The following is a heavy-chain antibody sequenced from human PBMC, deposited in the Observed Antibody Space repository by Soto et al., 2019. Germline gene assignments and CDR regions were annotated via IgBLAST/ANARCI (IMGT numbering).Heavy chain of an antibody. CDR1: GYAFTSYD. D-gene: IGHD2-8*01. CDR2: MHPNSGNT. Sequence: ASVKVSCKASGYAFTSYDINWVRLATGQGLEWMGWMHPNSGNTGHAQKFQGRVTMTRNTSISTAYMELSSLRSEDTAVYYCARSRLGGFDGVYYGMDVWGQGTTVTVSS. V-gene: IGHV1-8*01. CDR3: ARSRLGGFDGVYYGMDV. J-gene: IGHJ6*02.